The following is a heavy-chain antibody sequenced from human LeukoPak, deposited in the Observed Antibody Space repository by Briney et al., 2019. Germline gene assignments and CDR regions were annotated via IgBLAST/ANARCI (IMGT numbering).Heavy chain of an antibody. V-gene: IGHV3-21*01. CDR2: ISSSSSYV. D-gene: IGHD3-3*01. J-gene: IGHJ4*02. Sequence: GGSLRLSRAAPGVTFSIYSMNWVRQAPGKGLEWVSSISSSSSYVYYADSVKGRFTISRDNAKNSLYLQMNSLRAEDTAVYYCARTDFWSGYYFDYWGQGTLVTVSS. CDR1: GVTFSIYS. CDR3: ARTDFWSGYYFDY.